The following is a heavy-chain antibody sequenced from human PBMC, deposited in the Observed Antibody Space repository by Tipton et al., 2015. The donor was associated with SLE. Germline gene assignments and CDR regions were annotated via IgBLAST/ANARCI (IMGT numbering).Heavy chain of an antibody. V-gene: IGHV4-34*01. D-gene: IGHD1-26*01. CDR3: ARTRRGPMLGALGDALDI. CDR2: IDHSGRT. Sequence: TLSLTCAVYGGSFSGYYWTWIRQSPGKGLEWIGEIDHSGRTNDNPSLKSRVTISVDTSKNQFSLRLSSVTAADTAVYYCARTRRGPMLGALGDALDIWGQGTMITVSS. J-gene: IGHJ3*02. CDR1: GGSFSGYY.